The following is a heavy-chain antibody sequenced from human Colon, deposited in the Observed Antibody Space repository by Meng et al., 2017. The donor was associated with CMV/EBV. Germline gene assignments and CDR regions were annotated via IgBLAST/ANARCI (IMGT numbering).Heavy chain of an antibody. J-gene: IGHJ4*02. CDR2: IYYSGRT. V-gene: IGHV4-39*07. D-gene: IGHD3-10*01. CDR3: ARVQSTKYYYSSGDY. CDR1: GGSLSSSSFH. Sequence: SQTLSLTCTVSGGSLSSSSFHWGWIRQPSGKGLEWIGSIYYSGRTYYNTYLKSRVTISIDTSKNKFSLKLTSVTAADTAVYYCARVQSTKYYYSSGDYWGQGTLVTVSS.